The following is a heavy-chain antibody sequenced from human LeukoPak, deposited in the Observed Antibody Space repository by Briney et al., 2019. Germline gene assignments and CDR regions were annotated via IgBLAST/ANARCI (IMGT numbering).Heavy chain of an antibody. J-gene: IGHJ3*02. V-gene: IGHV3-7*01. Sequence: GGSLRLSCAASGFTFSSYWMSWVRQAPGKGLEWVANIKQDGSEKYYVDSVKGRFTISRDNAKNSLYLQMNSLRAEDTAVYYCASGHNYDFSWGAFDIWGQGTMVTVSS. CDR2: IKQDGSEK. D-gene: IGHD3-3*01. CDR1: GFTFSSYW. CDR3: ASGHNYDFSWGAFDI.